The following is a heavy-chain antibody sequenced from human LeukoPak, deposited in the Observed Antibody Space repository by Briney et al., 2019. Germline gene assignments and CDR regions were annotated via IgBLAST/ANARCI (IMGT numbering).Heavy chain of an antibody. D-gene: IGHD2-2*01. CDR2: IYYRGRT. CDR3: ARGYCSSTSCPLELDY. V-gene: IGHV4-59*08. Sequence: SETLSLTCTVSGGSISSYYWIWIRQPPGKGLEWIGYIYYRGRTNYNPSLKSRVTISVDTSKNQFSLKLSSVTAADTAVYYCARGYCSSTSCPLELDYWGQGTLVTVSS. J-gene: IGHJ4*02. CDR1: GGSISSYY.